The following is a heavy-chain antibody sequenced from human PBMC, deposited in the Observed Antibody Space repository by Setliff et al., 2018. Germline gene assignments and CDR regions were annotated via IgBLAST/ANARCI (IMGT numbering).Heavy chain of an antibody. CDR2: IYHSGST. CDR1: GYSISNDYF. CDR3: AKHRSYFDY. J-gene: IGHJ4*02. V-gene: IGHV4-38-2*02. Sequence: SSETLSLTCTVSGYSISNDYFWGWIRQPPGKGLEWIGSIYHSGSTSYYPSLKSRVTISVDTSKNQFSLNLSSVTAADTAAYYCAKHRSYFDYWGQGTLVTVST.